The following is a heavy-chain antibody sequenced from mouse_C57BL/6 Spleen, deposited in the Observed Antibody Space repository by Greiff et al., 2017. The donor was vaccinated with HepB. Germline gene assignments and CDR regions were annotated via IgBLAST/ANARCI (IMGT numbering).Heavy chain of an antibody. Sequence: QVQLQQPGAELVKPGASVKLSCKASGYTFTSYWMHWVKQRPGQGLEWIGMIPPNSGSTNYNEKFKSKATLTVDKSSSTAYMQLSSLTSEDSAVYYSARLSPKHYYGSSRGYAMDYWGQGTSVTVSS. CDR3: ARLSPKHYYGSSRGYAMDY. J-gene: IGHJ4*01. CDR1: GYTFTSYW. V-gene: IGHV1-64*01. D-gene: IGHD1-1*01. CDR2: IPPNSGST.